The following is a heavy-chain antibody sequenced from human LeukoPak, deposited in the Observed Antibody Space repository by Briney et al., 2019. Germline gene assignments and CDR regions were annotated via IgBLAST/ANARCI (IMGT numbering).Heavy chain of an antibody. CDR2: TKLDGSEK. Sequence: GGSLRLSCVASGFTFGKYWMSWVRQAPGKGLEWVANTKLDGSEKNYVDSVKGRFTISRDNTKNSLYLQMNSLRVEDTAVFYCANRGYSYGSYYFDYWGQGTLVTVSS. J-gene: IGHJ4*02. D-gene: IGHD5-18*01. CDR3: ANRGYSYGSYYFDY. CDR1: GFTFGKYW. V-gene: IGHV3-7*03.